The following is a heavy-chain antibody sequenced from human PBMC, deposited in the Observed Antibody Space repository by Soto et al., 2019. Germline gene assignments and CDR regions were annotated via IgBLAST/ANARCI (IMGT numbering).Heavy chain of an antibody. CDR3: ARTTYSDY. J-gene: IGHJ4*03. Sequence: LRLSCVASGFTFSSYWMSWVRQAPGKGLEWVANIKHYGSEKYYVDSVKGRFTISRDNAKNSLYLQMNSLRAEDTAVYYCARTTYSDYWGQGTTVTVSS. V-gene: IGHV3-7*01. CDR2: IKHYGSEK. CDR1: GFTFSSYW.